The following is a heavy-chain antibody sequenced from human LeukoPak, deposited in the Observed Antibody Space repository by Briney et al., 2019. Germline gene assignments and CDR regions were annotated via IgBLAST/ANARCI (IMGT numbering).Heavy chain of an antibody. CDR3: ARLSGTYSRGGDH. CDR1: GFTFSDFH. Sequence: GRSLRLSCTPSGFTFSDFHMSWIRPAPGKWLEWVSHISGSGYAIHHPGSVKGRFTISRDNAKNSLYLQMNSLRVEDSAVYYCARLSGTYSRGGDHWGQGTLVTVSS. V-gene: IGHV3-11*01. CDR2: ISGSGYAI. J-gene: IGHJ4*02. D-gene: IGHD1-26*01.